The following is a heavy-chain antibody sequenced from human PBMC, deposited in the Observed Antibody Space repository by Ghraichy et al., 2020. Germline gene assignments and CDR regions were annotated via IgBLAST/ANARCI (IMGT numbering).Heavy chain of an antibody. D-gene: IGHD2-15*01. CDR1: GYTFTSYA. CDR2: INAGNGNT. V-gene: IGHV1-3*01. J-gene: IGHJ3*02. Sequence: ASVKVSCKASGYTFTSYAMHWVRQAPGQRLEWMGWINAGNGNTKYSQKFQGRVTITRDTSASTAYMELSSLRSEDTAVYYCARSGGGVVVAATKFHAFDIWGQGTMVTVSS. CDR3: ARSGGGVVVAATKFHAFDI.